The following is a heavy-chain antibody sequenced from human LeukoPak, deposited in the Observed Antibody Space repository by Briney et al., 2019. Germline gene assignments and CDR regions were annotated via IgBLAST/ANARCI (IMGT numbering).Heavy chain of an antibody. CDR1: GGSISSGGYS. J-gene: IGHJ5*02. V-gene: IGHV4-31*03. CDR3: ARGSRECWFDP. D-gene: IGHD6-6*01. CDR2: IYYSGST. Sequence: SETLSLTCTVSGGSISSGGYSWSWIRQHPGKGLEWIGYIYYSGSTYYNPSLKSRVTISVDTSKNQFSLKLSSVTAADTAVYYCARGSRECWFDPWGQGTLVTVSS.